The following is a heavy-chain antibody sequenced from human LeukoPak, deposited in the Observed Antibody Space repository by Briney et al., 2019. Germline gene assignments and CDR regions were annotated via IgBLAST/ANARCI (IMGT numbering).Heavy chain of an antibody. CDR1: GYTFTGYY. Sequence: ASVKVSRKASGYTFTGYYMLWVRQAPGQGLEWMGWINPNSGGTNYAQKFQGRVTMTRDTSISTAYMELSRLRSDDTAVYYCARDLTRVYSSGWYDYWGQGTLVTVSS. CDR3: ARDLTRVYSSGWYDY. CDR2: INPNSGGT. V-gene: IGHV1-2*02. J-gene: IGHJ4*02. D-gene: IGHD6-19*01.